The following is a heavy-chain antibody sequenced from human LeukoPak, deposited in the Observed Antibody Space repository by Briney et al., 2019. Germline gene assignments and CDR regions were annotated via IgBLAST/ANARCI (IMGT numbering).Heavy chain of an antibody. J-gene: IGHJ4*02. CDR2: ISRNGGST. CDR1: GFTFSSYA. Sequence: GGSLRLSCAASGFTFSSYAMHWVRQAPGKGLEYVSAISRNGGSTYYANSVKGRFTISRDNSKNTLYLQMGSLRAEDMAVYYCVRDLNSSGAYWGQGTLVTVSS. CDR3: VRDLNSSGAY. D-gene: IGHD6-19*01. V-gene: IGHV3-64*01.